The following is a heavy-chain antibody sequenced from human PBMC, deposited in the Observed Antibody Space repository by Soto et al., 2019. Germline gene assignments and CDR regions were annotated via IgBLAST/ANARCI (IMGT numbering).Heavy chain of an antibody. CDR2: INSDGSST. D-gene: IGHD3-16*02. V-gene: IGHV3-74*01. Sequence: GGSLRLSCAASGFTFSSYWMHWVRQAPEKGLVWVSRINSDGSSTSYADSVKGRFTISRDNAKNTLYLQMNNLRAEDTAVYYCARERGVIVVAQAFDIWGQGTMVTVSS. CDR1: GFTFSSYW. CDR3: ARERGVIVVAQAFDI. J-gene: IGHJ3*02.